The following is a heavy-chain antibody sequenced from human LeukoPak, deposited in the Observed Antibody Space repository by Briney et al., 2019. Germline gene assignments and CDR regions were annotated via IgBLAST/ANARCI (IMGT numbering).Heavy chain of an antibody. CDR2: INPNSGGT. D-gene: IGHD2-2*01. Sequence: ASVKVSCKTSGYTFTGFYMHWVRQAPGQGLEWMGWINPNSGGTNYAQKFQGRVTMTRDTSISTAYMELSRLRSDDTAVYYCAREICSSTSCSYYFDYWGQGTLVTVSS. CDR3: AREICSSTSCSYYFDY. J-gene: IGHJ4*02. CDR1: GYTFTGFY. V-gene: IGHV1-2*02.